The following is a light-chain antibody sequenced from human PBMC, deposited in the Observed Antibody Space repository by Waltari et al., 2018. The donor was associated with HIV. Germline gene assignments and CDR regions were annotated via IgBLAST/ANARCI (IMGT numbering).Light chain of an antibody. Sequence: QSALTQPASVSGSPGQSITISCTGTSRDVGGYNYVSWYQHHPGKAPKLMIYEVRNRPSGLSNRFSGSKSGNTASLTISGLQAEDEADYYCNSYTTSSTLHVVFGGGTKLTVL. CDR1: SRDVGGYNY. V-gene: IGLV2-14*01. CDR3: NSYTTSSTLHVV. CDR2: EVR. J-gene: IGLJ2*01.